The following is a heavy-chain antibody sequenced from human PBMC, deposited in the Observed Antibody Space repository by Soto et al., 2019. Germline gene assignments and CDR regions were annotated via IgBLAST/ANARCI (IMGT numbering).Heavy chain of an antibody. CDR3: ARGGDWNYYWYRHYYYGMHV. CDR1: GGTFSSYA. D-gene: IGHD1-7*01. V-gene: IGHV1-69*13. J-gene: IGHJ6*02. CDR2: IIPIFGTA. Sequence: SVKVSFKASGGTFSSYAISWVRQAPGQGLEWMGGIIPIFGTANYAQKFQGRVTITADESTSTAYMELSSLRSEDTAVYYCARGGDWNYYWYRHYYYGMHVWGQGTTVTVSS.